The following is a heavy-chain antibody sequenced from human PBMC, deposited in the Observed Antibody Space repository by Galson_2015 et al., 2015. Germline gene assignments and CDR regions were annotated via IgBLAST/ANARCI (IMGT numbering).Heavy chain of an antibody. Sequence: QSGAEVKKPGASVKVSCKASGYTFTSYGINWVRQAPGQGLEWMAWISAYNGNTNYAQKLQGRVTLTTDTSTSTAYMELRSLRSDDTAVYYCAREGGDNYYYYGMDVWGQGTTVTVSS. CDR1: GYTFTSYG. J-gene: IGHJ6*02. D-gene: IGHD3-16*01. CDR3: AREGGDNYYYYGMDV. V-gene: IGHV1-18*01. CDR2: ISAYNGNT.